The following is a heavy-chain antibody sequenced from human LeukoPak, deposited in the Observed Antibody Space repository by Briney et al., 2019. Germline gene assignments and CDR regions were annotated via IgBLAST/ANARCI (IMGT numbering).Heavy chain of an antibody. CDR1: VFTFSSYA. J-gene: IGHJ4*02. CDR3: AKSTSPLRFLEWLAPVYYFDY. V-gene: IGHV3-23*01. Sequence: GGSLRLSCAASVFTFSSYAMSWVRQAPGKGLEWVSAISGSGGSTYYADSVKGRFTISRDNSKNTLYLQMNSLRAEDTAVYYCAKSTSPLRFLEWLAPVYYFDYWGQGTLVTVSS. CDR2: ISGSGGST. D-gene: IGHD3-3*01.